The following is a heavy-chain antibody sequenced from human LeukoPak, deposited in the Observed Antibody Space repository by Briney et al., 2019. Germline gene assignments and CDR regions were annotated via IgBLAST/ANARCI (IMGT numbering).Heavy chain of an antibody. V-gene: IGHV3-23*01. CDR1: GFAFPTYA. Sequence: GGSLRLSCVASGFAFPTYAMMWVRQVPGKGLEWASSIRVSDGARFYADSVKGRFTISRDNSKNTLYLQMNSLRAEDTAVYYCAKRASGSSGFDYWGQGTLVTVSS. J-gene: IGHJ4*02. CDR3: AKRASGSSGFDY. CDR2: IRVSDGAR. D-gene: IGHD6-19*01.